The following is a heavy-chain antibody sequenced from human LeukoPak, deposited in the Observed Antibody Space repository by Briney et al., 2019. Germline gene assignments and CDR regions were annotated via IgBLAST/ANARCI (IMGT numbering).Heavy chain of an antibody. V-gene: IGHV3-49*04. CDR3: TRDRWGGDYISRGMDV. J-gene: IGHJ6*04. CDR1: GFTFGDYA. D-gene: IGHD4-17*01. CDR2: IRSKDNDGTT. Sequence: GGSLRLSCTASGFTFGDYAISWVRQAPGKGLEWLGFIRSKDNDGTTDYAASVKGRFIISRDDSKNIAYLQMNDLKTEDTAVYYCTRDRWGGDYISRGMDVWGKGTTVTVSS.